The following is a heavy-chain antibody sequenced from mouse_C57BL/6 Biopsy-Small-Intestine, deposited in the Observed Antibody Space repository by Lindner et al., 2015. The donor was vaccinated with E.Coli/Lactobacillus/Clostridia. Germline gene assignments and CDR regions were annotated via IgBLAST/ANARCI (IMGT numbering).Heavy chain of an antibody. CDR3: ARPITTVVGGYFDS. D-gene: IGHD1-1*01. Sequence: EVQLQESGAELVKPGASVKLSCTASGFNIKDYYMHWVKQRTEQGLEWIGRIDPEDGETKYVPKFQGKATITADTSSNTAYLQLSSLTSEDTAVYYCARPITTVVGGYFDSWGQGTTLTVSS. CDR1: GFNIKDYY. V-gene: IGHV14-2*01. CDR2: IDPEDGET. J-gene: IGHJ2*01.